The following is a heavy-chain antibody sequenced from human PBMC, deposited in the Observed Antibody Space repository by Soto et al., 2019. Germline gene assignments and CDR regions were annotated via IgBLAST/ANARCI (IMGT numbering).Heavy chain of an antibody. CDR1: GYTFTSYD. Sequence: QVQLVQSGAEVKKPGASVKVSCKASGYTFTSYDINWVRQATGQGLEWMGWMNPNSGNTGYAQKFQGRVTMTRNTYVSTAYMELSSLRSEDTSVYYCARGGNMVRRVIMYTAYWGQGTLVTVSS. CDR3: ARGGNMVRRVIMYTAY. J-gene: IGHJ4*02. V-gene: IGHV1-8*01. CDR2: MNPNSGNT. D-gene: IGHD3-10*01.